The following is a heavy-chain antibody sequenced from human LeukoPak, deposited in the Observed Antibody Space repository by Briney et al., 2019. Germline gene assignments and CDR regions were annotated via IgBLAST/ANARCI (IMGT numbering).Heavy chain of an antibody. CDR3: AKDKMWQQPGYPYYFDY. D-gene: IGHD6-13*01. Sequence: RGSLRLPCAASGFTFSSYGMHWVRQAPGKGLEWVAFIRYDGSNKYYADSVKGRFTISRDNSKNTLYLQMNSLRAEDTAVYYCAKDKMWQQPGYPYYFDYWGQGTLVTVSS. V-gene: IGHV3-30*02. CDR2: IRYDGSNK. J-gene: IGHJ4*02. CDR1: GFTFSSYG.